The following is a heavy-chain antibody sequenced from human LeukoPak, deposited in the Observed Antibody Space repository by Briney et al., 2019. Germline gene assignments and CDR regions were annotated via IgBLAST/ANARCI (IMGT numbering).Heavy chain of an antibody. CDR1: GFSFSSYA. D-gene: IGHD6-13*01. Sequence: GGSLRLSCAASGFSFSSYAMSWVRQAPGKGLEWVSAISGSGGSTYYADSVKGRFTISRDNSKNTLYLQMNGLRAEDTAVYYCAKLNAQYSSSWYVYYFDYWGQGTLVTVSS. J-gene: IGHJ4*02. CDR2: ISGSGGST. V-gene: IGHV3-23*01. CDR3: AKLNAQYSSSWYVYYFDY.